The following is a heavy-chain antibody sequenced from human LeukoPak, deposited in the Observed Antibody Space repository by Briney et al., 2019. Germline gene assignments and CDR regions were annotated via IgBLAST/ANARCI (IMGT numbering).Heavy chain of an antibody. CDR2: IRYDGSNN. V-gene: IGHV3-30*02. D-gene: IGHD2-2*02. CDR3: AKLSSTSCYRCYWFDP. CDR1: AFTISSTG. Sequence: GGSLTLSSSASAFTISSTGMHWLRQAPGKGLARVAFIRYDGSNNYYADSVKGRFTISRDNSKNTLYLQMNSLRAEDTAVYYCAKLSSTSCYRCYWFDPWGQGTLVTV. J-gene: IGHJ5*02.